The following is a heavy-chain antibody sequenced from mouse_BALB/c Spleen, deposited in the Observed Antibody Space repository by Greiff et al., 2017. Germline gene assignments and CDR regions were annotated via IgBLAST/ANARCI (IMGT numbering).Heavy chain of an antibody. Sequence: ESGPGLVKPSQSLSLTCSVTGYSITSGYYWNWIRQFPGNKLEWMGYISYDGSNNYNPSLKNRISITRDTSKNQFFLKLNSVTTEDTATYYCAREGELRFFDYWGQGTTLTVSS. CDR2: ISYDGSN. CDR1: GYSITSGYY. V-gene: IGHV3-6*02. J-gene: IGHJ2*01. CDR3: AREGELRFFDY.